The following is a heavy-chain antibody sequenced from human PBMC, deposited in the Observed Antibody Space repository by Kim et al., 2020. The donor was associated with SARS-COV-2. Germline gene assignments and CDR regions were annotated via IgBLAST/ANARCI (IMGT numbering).Heavy chain of an antibody. CDR2: IWYDGSNK. J-gene: IGHJ6*03. Sequence: GGSLRLSCAASGFTFSSYGMHWVRQAPGKGLEWVAVIWYDGSNKYYADSVKGRFTISRDNSKNTLYLQMNSLRAEDTAVYYCARAGYYDFWSGYYGGSQHYYYMDVWGKGTTVTVSS. V-gene: IGHV3-33*01. CDR3: ARAGYYDFWSGYYGGSQHYYYMDV. D-gene: IGHD3-3*01. CDR1: GFTFSSYG.